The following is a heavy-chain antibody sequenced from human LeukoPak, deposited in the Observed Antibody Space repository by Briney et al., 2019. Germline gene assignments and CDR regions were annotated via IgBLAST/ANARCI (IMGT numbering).Heavy chain of an antibody. CDR3: ARDDEYCSSTSCYSWFDP. V-gene: IGHV4-4*07. CDR2: IYTSGST. D-gene: IGHD2-2*01. J-gene: IGHJ5*02. CDR1: GGSISSYY. Sequence: SETLSLPCTVSGGSISSYYWSWIRQPAGKGLEWIGRIYTSGSTNYNPSLKSRDTMSVDTSKNQFSLKLSSVTAADTAVYYCARDDEYCSSTSCYSWFDPWGQGTLVTVSS.